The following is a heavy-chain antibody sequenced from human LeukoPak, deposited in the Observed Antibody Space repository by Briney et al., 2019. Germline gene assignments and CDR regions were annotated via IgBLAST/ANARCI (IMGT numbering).Heavy chain of an antibody. J-gene: IGHJ4*02. Sequence: SETLSLTCAVYGGSFSGYYWSWIRQPPGKGLEWIGEINHSGSTNYNPSLKSRVTISVDTSKNQFSLKLSSVTAADTAVYYCARVVEYSSGWSRAALFDYWSQGTLVTVSS. CDR2: INHSGST. V-gene: IGHV4-34*01. CDR1: GGSFSGYY. D-gene: IGHD6-19*01. CDR3: ARVVEYSSGWSRAALFDY.